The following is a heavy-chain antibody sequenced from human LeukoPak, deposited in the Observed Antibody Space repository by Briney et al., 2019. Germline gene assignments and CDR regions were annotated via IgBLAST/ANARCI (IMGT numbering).Heavy chain of an antibody. D-gene: IGHD1-26*01. J-gene: IGHJ3*02. CDR2: IYISGST. Sequence: PSETLSLTCTASGGSISSGSNNWSWIRQAAGKGLEWIGRIYISGSTNYNPSLKRRVTISVDTSKNQSSQKLSSVTAADTAVYYCAREGWELPRTFDIWGQGTIVTVSS. CDR3: AREGWELPRTFDI. V-gene: IGHV4-61*02. CDR1: GGSISSGSNN.